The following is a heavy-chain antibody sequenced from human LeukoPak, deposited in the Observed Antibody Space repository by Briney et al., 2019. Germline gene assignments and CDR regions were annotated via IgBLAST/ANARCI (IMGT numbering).Heavy chain of an antibody. CDR1: GFTFSNAW. CDR2: IKSKTDGGTT. CDR3: TTDLNYHDSSGPIDY. V-gene: IGHV3-15*01. D-gene: IGHD3-22*01. J-gene: IGHJ4*02. Sequence: GGSLRLSCAASGFTFSNAWMSWVRQAPGKGLEWVGRIKSKTDGGTTDYAAPVKGRFTISRDDSKNTLYLQMNSLKTEDTAVYYCTTDLNYHDSSGPIDYWGQGTLVTVSS.